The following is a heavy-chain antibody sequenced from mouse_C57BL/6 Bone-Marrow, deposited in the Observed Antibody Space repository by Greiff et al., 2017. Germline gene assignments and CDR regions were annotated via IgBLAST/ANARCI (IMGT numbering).Heavy chain of an antibody. CDR2: IDPENGDT. V-gene: IGHV14-4*01. D-gene: IGHD1-1*01. Sequence: EVQLQQSGAELVRPGASVKLSCTASGFNIKDDYMHWVKQRPEQGLEWIGWIDPENGDTEYASKFQGKATITADTSSNTAYLQLSSLTSEDTAVYYCTTGGSSPNYYAMDYWGQGTSVTVSS. CDR1: GFNIKDDY. J-gene: IGHJ4*01. CDR3: TTGGSSPNYYAMDY.